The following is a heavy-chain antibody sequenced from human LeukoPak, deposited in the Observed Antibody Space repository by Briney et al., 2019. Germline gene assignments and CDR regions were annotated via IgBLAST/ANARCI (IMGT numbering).Heavy chain of an antibody. V-gene: IGHV3-7*03. CDR1: GFTVSRYW. CDR3: AGGEGWTAED. Sequence: GGSLRLSCAASGFTVSRYWMTWVRQAPGRGLEWVTTIKEDGTEQHLVESVQGRFTVSRDNTENSVYLQMNSLRVEDTGVYFCAGGEGWTAEDWGQGTQVTVSS. CDR2: IKEDGTEQ. D-gene: IGHD3/OR15-3a*01. J-gene: IGHJ4*02.